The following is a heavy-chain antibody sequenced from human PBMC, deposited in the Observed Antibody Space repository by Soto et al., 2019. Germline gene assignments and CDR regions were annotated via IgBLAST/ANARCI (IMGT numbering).Heavy chain of an antibody. J-gene: IGHJ5*02. CDR1: GGTFSSYA. CDR2: IIPIFGTA. V-gene: IGHV1-69*13. CDR3: GSPLDISSSKGWFDP. Sequence: SVKVSCKASGGTFSSYAIGWVRQAPGQGLEWMGGIIPIFGTANYAQKFQGRVTITADESTSTAYMELSSLRSEDTAVYYCGSPLDISSSKGWFDPWGQGTLVTVSS. D-gene: IGHD6-6*01.